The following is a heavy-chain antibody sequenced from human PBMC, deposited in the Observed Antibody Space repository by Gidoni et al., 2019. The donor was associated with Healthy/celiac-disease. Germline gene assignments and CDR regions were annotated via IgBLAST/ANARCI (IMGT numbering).Heavy chain of an antibody. J-gene: IGHJ4*02. Sequence: EVQLVESGGGLVQPGGSLRLSCAASGFTFSVHYMDWVRQAPGKGLEWVGRTRNKANSYTTEYAASVKARFTISRDDSKNSLYLQMNSLKTEDTAVYYCARETYYYDSSGYPTTLEYYFDYWGQGTLVTVSS. CDR2: TRNKANSYTT. V-gene: IGHV3-72*01. CDR3: ARETYYYDSSGYPTTLEYYFDY. CDR1: GFTFSVHY. D-gene: IGHD3-22*01.